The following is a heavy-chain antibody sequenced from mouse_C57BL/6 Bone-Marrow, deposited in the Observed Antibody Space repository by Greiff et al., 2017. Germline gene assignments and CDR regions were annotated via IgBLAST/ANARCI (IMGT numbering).Heavy chain of an antibody. Sequence: QVQLQQPGPELVKPGASVKMSCKASGYTFTSYWITWVKQRPGQGLEWIGDIYPGSGSTNYNEKFKSNATLTVDTSSSTAYMQLSSLTSEDSAVYYCTRWIYYDYDEAWFAYWGQGTLVTVSA. CDR1: GYTFTSYW. CDR2: IYPGSGST. V-gene: IGHV1-55*01. J-gene: IGHJ3*01. CDR3: TRWIYYDYDEAWFAY. D-gene: IGHD2-4*01.